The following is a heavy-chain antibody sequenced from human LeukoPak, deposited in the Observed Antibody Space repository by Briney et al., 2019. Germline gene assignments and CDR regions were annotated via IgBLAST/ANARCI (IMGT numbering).Heavy chain of an antibody. V-gene: IGHV3-30*02. Sequence: GGSPRLSCAASGFTFSSYGMQWVRQAPGKGLGWVAFIRYDGSNQYLADSVKGPFTISRDNSKNTLYLQMNSLRAEDTAVYYCAKDGRYCGSYSSFDYWGQGTLVTVSS. CDR3: AKDGRYCGSYSSFDY. CDR1: GFTFSSYG. D-gene: IGHD1-26*01. J-gene: IGHJ4*02. CDR2: IRYDGSNQ.